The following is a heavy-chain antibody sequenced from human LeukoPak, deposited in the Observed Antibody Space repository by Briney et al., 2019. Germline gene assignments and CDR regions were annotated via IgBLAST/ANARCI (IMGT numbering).Heavy chain of an antibody. Sequence: SETLSLTCTVSGDSTSNFYWNWIRQSPGKGLEWIGNIHYSGSSVYNPSLQSQVTITIDTSRRQFFLKLNSVTAADTAVYFCALAPNSNWFDFWGPGTLVTVSS. D-gene: IGHD2-8*01. CDR1: GDSTSNFY. V-gene: IGHV4-59*03. CDR3: ALAPNSNWFDF. CDR2: IHYSGSS. J-gene: IGHJ5*01.